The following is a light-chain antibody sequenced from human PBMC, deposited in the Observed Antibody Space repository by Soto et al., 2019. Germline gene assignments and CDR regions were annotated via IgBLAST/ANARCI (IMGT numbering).Light chain of an antibody. CDR2: DAS. J-gene: IGKJ1*01. V-gene: IGKV3-11*01. CDR3: QQFSNWPLT. Sequence: EIVLTQSPATLSLSPGERATLSCRASQSVSSYLAWYQQKPGQAPRLLIYDASTRATGLPARFSGSGSGTDFTLTISSLEPEDFAIYYCQQFSNWPLTFGQGTKVEIK. CDR1: QSVSSY.